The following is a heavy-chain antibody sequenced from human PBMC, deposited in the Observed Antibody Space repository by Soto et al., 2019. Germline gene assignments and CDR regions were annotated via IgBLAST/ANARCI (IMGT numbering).Heavy chain of an antibody. Sequence: SVKVSCKASGGTFSSYAISWVRQAPGQGLEWMGGIIPIFGTANYAQKFQGRVTITADESTSTAYMELSSLRSEDTAVYYCARLPAPYYYDSSGYYYSWGQGALVTVAS. D-gene: IGHD3-22*01. CDR3: ARLPAPYYYDSSGYYYS. J-gene: IGHJ1*01. CDR2: IIPIFGTA. V-gene: IGHV1-69*13. CDR1: GGTFSSYA.